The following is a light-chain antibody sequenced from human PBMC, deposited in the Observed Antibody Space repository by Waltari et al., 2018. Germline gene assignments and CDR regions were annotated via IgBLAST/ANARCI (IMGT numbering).Light chain of an antibody. CDR2: DVN. CDR1: RNDIAYSNY. J-gene: IGLJ2*01. V-gene: IGLV2-14*03. CDR3: SLKRGSNTVV. Sequence: QSALTQPASVSGSPGQSITISCTGARNDIAYSNYFCWYQQHPGKAPKLIIYDVNNRPSGVSNRFSGSKSGSTASLTISGLQAEDEADYYCSLKRGSNTVVFGGGTKLTVL.